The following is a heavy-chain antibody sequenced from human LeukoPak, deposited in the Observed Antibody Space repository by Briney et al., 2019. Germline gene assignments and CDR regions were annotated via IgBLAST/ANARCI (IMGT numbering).Heavy chain of an antibody. CDR3: AKGGVLVPAAIGSDY. Sequence: GGSLRLSCAASGFTFSSYAMSWVRQAPGKGLEWVSAISGSGGSTYYADSVKGRFTISRDNSKNTLYLQMNSLRAEDTAVYYCAKGGVLVPAAIGSDYWGQGTLVTVSS. D-gene: IGHD2-2*02. CDR1: GFTFSSYA. CDR2: ISGSGGST. V-gene: IGHV3-23*01. J-gene: IGHJ4*02.